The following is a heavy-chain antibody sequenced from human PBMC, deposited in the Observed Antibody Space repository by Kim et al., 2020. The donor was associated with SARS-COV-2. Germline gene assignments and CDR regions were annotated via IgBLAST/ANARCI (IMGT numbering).Heavy chain of an antibody. V-gene: IGHV3-21*01. J-gene: IGHJ6*04. CDR2: ISSSSSYI. CDR1: GFTFSSYS. D-gene: IGHD5-18*01. CDR3: ARGKVDTAMVTMYYYGMDV. Sequence: GGSLRLSCAASGFTFSSYSMNWVRQAPGKGLEWVSSISSSSSYIYYADSVKGRFTISRDKAKNSLYLQMNSLSAEDTAVYYCARGKVDTAMVTMYYYGMDVWGEGTTVTVSS.